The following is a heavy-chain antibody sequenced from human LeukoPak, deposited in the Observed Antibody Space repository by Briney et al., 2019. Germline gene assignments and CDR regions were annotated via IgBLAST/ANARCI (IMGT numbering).Heavy chain of an antibody. D-gene: IGHD2-2*01. CDR2: IYTSGST. J-gene: IGHJ4*02. CDR3: ARESSEDIVVVPAASDWYYFDY. V-gene: IGHV4-4*07. Sequence: SETLSLTCTVSGGFISSYYWSWIRQPAGKGLEWIGRIYTSGSTNYNPSLKSRVTMSVDTSKNQFSLKLSSVTAADTAVYYCARESSEDIVVVPAASDWYYFDYWGQGTLVTVSS. CDR1: GGFISSYY.